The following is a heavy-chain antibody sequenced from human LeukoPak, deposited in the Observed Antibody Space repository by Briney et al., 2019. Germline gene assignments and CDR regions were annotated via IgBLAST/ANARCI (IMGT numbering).Heavy chain of an antibody. CDR1: GYTFPSYA. Sequence: ASVKVSCKASGYTFPSYAMNWVRQAPGQRLEWMGWINAGNGNTKYSQKFQGRVTITRETSASTEYMERSSLRSEDTAVCYCARDLVVVASLDYWGQGTLVTVSS. CDR2: INAGNGNT. V-gene: IGHV1-3*01. CDR3: ARDLVVVASLDY. J-gene: IGHJ4*02. D-gene: IGHD2-15*01.